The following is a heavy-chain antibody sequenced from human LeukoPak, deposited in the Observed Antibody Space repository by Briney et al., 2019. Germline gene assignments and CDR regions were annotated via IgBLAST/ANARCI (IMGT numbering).Heavy chain of an antibody. J-gene: IGHJ4*01. Sequence: GASVKVSCNASGYTFTGYYMHWVRQAPGQGLEWMGIINPSGGSTSYAQKFQGRVTMTRDMSTSTVYMELSSLRSEDTAVYYCARALVRAYCGGDCYPVLGYWGQGTLVTVSS. CDR2: INPSGGST. CDR3: ARALVRAYCGGDCYPVLGY. V-gene: IGHV1-46*01. D-gene: IGHD2-21*02. CDR1: GYTFTGYY.